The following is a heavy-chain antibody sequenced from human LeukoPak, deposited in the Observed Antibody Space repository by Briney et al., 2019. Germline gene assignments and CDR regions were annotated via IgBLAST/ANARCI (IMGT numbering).Heavy chain of an antibody. CDR2: INPKGGGI. J-gene: IGHJ5*02. Sequence: ASVKVSCKASVYSFTDYYIHWARQAPGQGLEWMGWINPKGGGINYAPEFQGRVTMTRDTSITTAYMELSSLRSEDTAVYYCARAPAGWFDPWGQGTLVTVSS. D-gene: IGHD6-25*01. V-gene: IGHV1-2*02. CDR3: ARAPAGWFDP. CDR1: VYSFTDYY.